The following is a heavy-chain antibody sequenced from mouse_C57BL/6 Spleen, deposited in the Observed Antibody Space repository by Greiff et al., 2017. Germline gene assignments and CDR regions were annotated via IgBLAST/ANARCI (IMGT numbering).Heavy chain of an antibody. CDR2: IYPGDGDT. D-gene: IGHD1-1*02. V-gene: IGHV1-80*01. CDR1: GYAFSSYW. Sequence: VQLQQSGAELVKPGASVKISCKASGYAFSSYWMNWVKQRPGKGLEWIGQIYPGDGDTNYNGKFKGKATLTADKSSSTAYMQLSSLTSEDSAVYFCERGYGPNYFDYWGQGTTLTVSS. J-gene: IGHJ2*01. CDR3: ERGYGPNYFDY.